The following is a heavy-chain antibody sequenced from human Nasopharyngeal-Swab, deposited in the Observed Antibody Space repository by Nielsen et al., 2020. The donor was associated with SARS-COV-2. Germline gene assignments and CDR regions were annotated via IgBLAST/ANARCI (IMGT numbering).Heavy chain of an antibody. J-gene: IGHJ5*02. Sequence: ASVKVSCKASGYTFTGYYMHWVRQAPGQGLEWMGWINPNSGGTNYAQKFQGRVTMTRDTSTSTVYMELSSLRSEDTAVYYCAREVIVVVPAANKETATGPESWFDPWGQGTLVTVSS. V-gene: IGHV1-2*02. CDR1: GYTFTGYY. CDR2: INPNSGGT. CDR3: AREVIVVVPAANKETATGPESWFDP. D-gene: IGHD2-2*01.